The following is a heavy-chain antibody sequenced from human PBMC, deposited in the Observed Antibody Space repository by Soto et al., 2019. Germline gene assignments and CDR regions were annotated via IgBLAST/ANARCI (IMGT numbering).Heavy chain of an antibody. D-gene: IGHD3-9*01. Sequence: GGSLRLSCAASGFTFSSYAMSWVRQAPGKGLEWVSAISGSGGSTYYADSVKGRFTISRDNSKNTLYLQMNSLRAEDTAVYYCAKVPPTDFLTDFQGFYSYWGRDFGGKGTTVTVP. V-gene: IGHV3-23*01. CDR2: ISGSGGST. J-gene: IGHJ6*04. CDR1: GFTFSSYA. CDR3: AKVPPTDFLTDFQGFYSYWGRDF.